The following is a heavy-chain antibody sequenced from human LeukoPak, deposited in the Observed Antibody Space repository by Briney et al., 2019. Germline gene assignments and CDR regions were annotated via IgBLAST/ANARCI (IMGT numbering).Heavy chain of an antibody. CDR2: IYSGGST. Sequence: GGSLRLSCAASGFTFSTYAMTWVRQAPGKGLGWVSVIYSGGSTYYADSVKGRFTISRDNSKNTLYLQMNSLRAEDTAVYYCARHSAWCFDSWGQGTLVTVSS. V-gene: IGHV3-66*04. D-gene: IGHD6-19*01. CDR3: ARHSAWCFDS. J-gene: IGHJ4*02. CDR1: GFTFSTYA.